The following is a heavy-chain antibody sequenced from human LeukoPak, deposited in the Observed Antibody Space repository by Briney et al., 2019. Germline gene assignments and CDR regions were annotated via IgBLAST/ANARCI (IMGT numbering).Heavy chain of an antibody. V-gene: IGHV3-21*01. CDR2: ISTSSSHI. Sequence: PGGSLRLSCAASGFTFSEYSINWVRQAPGKGLEWVSFISTSSSHIYYGDSVKGRFTISRDNARNSVSLQMNSLRAEDTAVYYCARQVSGYGSGSFYFDYWGQGMLVTVSS. D-gene: IGHD3-10*01. CDR1: GFTFSEYS. J-gene: IGHJ4*02. CDR3: ARQVSGYGSGSFYFDY.